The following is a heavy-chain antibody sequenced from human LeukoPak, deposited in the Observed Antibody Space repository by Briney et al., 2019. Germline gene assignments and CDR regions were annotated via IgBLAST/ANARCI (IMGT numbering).Heavy chain of an antibody. J-gene: IGHJ6*02. CDR2: IYPDDSDA. D-gene: IGHD4-11*01. CDR3: ARLTGTLAPPDIFGLDV. V-gene: IGHV5-51*07. Sequence: GESLKISCKASGYDFRSYWIVWVHQMPGHGLECLGIIYPDDSDARYSPSHQGQVTVSVDNSVNTAYLQWGGLTASDTAIYYCARLTGTLAPPDIFGLDVWGQGTSVIVSS. CDR1: GYDFRSYW.